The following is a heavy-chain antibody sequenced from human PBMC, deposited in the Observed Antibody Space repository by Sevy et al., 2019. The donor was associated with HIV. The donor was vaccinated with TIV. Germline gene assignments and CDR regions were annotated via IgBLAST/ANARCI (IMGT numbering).Heavy chain of an antibody. D-gene: IGHD6-19*01. CDR1: GASISSSGYY. J-gene: IGHJ4*02. CDR3: VGPKLTYINGWHYLDY. V-gene: IGHV4-39*01. Sequence: SETLSLTCTVSGASISSSGYYWGWIRQPPGKGLEWTASINYSGITFYNPSLKSRVTISADTSKNQFSLRLSSVTAADSSIYFCVGPKLTYINGWHYLDYWGQGTVVTVSS. CDR2: INYSGIT.